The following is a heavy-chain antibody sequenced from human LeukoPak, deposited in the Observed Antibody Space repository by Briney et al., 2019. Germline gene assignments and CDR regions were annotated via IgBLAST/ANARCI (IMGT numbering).Heavy chain of an antibody. D-gene: IGHD4-23*01. CDR2: ISTTGGST. J-gene: IGHJ4*02. CDR3: AKDWTTVVTPKGYYFDS. CDR1: GFSFNNYA. V-gene: IGHV3-23*01. Sequence: GGSLRLSCAASGFSFNNYAMSWVRQAPGKGLEWVSAISTTGGSTYYADSVKGRFTVSRDNSKNTLSLQMDSLRVEDTALYYCAKDWTTVVTPKGYYFDSWGEGTLVTVSS.